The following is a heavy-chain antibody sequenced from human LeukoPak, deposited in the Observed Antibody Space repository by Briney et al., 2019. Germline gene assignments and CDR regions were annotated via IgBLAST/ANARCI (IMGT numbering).Heavy chain of an antibody. V-gene: IGHV6-1*01. CDR3: AGDKSSRWSDYFDF. CDR1: GDSVSSNSAA. Sequence: SQTLSLTCAISGDSVSSNSAAWNWIRQSPSRGLEWLGRTYYRSQWHSDYAVSVKSRITINADTSKNQFSLQLNSVTPEDTAIYYCAGDKSSRWSDYFDFWGQGSLVTVSS. J-gene: IGHJ4*02. D-gene: IGHD6-19*01. CDR2: TYYRSQWHS.